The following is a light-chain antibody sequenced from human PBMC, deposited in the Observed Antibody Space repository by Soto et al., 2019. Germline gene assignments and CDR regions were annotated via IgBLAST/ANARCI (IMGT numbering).Light chain of an antibody. Sequence: QSALTQPPSASGSPGQSVTISCTGTSSDVGGYNYVSWYQQHPGKAPKLMIYEVSKRPSGVPDRFSGSKSGNTASLTVSGLQAEDEADYYCSSYAGSTDVVFGGGNKLTVL. CDR2: EVS. CDR3: SSYAGSTDVV. CDR1: SSDVGGYNY. V-gene: IGLV2-8*01. J-gene: IGLJ2*01.